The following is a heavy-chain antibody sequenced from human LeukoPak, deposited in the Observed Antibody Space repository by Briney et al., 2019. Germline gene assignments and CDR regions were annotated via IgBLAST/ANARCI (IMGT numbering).Heavy chain of an antibody. D-gene: IGHD5-18*01. Sequence: SETLSLTCTVSGGSISSYYWNWIRQSPSRGLEWLGRTYYRSKWYNDYVVSVKSRININPDTSKNQFSLQLNSVTPEDTAVYYCARGGQGDGYSADEAFDLWGQGTMVTVS. V-gene: IGHV6-1*01. CDR2: TYYRSKWYN. CDR3: ARGGQGDGYSADEAFDL. J-gene: IGHJ3*01. CDR1: GGSISSYY.